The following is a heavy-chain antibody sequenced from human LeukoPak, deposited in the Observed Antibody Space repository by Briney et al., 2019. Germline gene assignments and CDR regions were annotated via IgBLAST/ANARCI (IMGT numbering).Heavy chain of an antibody. CDR1: GGSISSYY. D-gene: IGHD1-1*01. CDR2: IYYSGST. Sequence: SETLYLTCTVSGGSISSYYWSWIRQPPGKGLEWIGYIYYSGSTNYKPSLKSRLTISVDMSKNQFSLQLNSVTAADTAVYYCARGSTTYDYWGQGTLVTVSS. V-gene: IGHV4-59*01. CDR3: ARGSTTYDY. J-gene: IGHJ4*02.